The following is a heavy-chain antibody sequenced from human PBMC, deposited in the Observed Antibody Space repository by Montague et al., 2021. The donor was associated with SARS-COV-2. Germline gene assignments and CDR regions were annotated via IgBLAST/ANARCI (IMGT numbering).Heavy chain of an antibody. CDR3: ARGWDFDS. Sequence: SETLSLTCTVSGGSIASHYWNWIRQSPGKRPELIGYVYYNGETKYNPSLQIRVTISIDTSKNQFSLGLNSVTVADTAVYFCARGWDFDSWGQGRSVTVSS. CDR2: VYYNGET. J-gene: IGHJ3*01. CDR1: GGSIASHY. V-gene: IGHV4-59*11. D-gene: IGHD1-26*01.